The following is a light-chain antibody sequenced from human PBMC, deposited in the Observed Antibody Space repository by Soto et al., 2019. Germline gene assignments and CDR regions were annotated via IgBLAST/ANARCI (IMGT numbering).Light chain of an antibody. CDR1: QSISTY. Sequence: DIQLTQSPSPLSASVGDRVAITCLASQSISTYLNWYQQKPGKAPKVLIYAASNLQSGVPPRFSGSGSGTDFTLTISSLQPEDVATYFCQQIYRTPITFGQGTRLEIK. V-gene: IGKV1-39*01. J-gene: IGKJ5*01. CDR2: AAS. CDR3: QQIYRTPIT.